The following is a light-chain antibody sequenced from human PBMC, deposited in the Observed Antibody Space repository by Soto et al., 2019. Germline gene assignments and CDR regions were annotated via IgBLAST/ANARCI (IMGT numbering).Light chain of an antibody. CDR3: QQRSNWPPVLT. CDR2: DAS. J-gene: IGKJ4*02. CDR1: QSVSSY. Sequence: EIVLTQSPATLSLSPGERATLSCRASQSVSSYLAWYQQKPGQAPRLLIDDASNRATGITARFSGSGSGTDVTLTISSLEPEDFAVYYCQQRSNWPPVLTFGGGTKVEIK. V-gene: IGKV3-11*01.